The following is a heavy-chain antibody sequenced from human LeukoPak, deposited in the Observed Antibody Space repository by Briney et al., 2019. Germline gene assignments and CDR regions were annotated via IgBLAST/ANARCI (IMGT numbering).Heavy chain of an antibody. CDR1: GFTFSSYN. J-gene: IGHJ4*02. Sequence: GGSLRLSCAASGFTFSSYNMNWVRQAPGKGLEWVSSISSSSSSYIYYADSVKGRFTISRDNAKNSLYLQMNSLRAEDTAVYYCARDSSGYSSSSVCSYWGQGTLVTVSS. CDR3: ARDSSGYSSSSVCSY. D-gene: IGHD6-6*01. CDR2: ISSSSSSYI. V-gene: IGHV3-21*01.